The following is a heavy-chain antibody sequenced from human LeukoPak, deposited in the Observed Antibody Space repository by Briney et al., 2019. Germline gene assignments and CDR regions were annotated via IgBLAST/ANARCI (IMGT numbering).Heavy chain of an antibody. J-gene: IGHJ4*02. D-gene: IGHD3-9*01. CDR2: IYYSGST. V-gene: IGHV4-59*01. CDR1: GGSISSYY. Sequence: SETLSLTCTVSGGSISSYYWSWIRQPPGKGLEWIGYIYYSGSTNYNPSLKSRVTISVDTSKNQFSLKLSSVTAADTAVYYCARGPRLRYLLLWGQGTLVTVSS. CDR3: ARGPRLRYLLL.